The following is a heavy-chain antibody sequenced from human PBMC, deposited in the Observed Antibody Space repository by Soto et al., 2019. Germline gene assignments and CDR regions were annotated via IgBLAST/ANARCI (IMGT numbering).Heavy chain of an antibody. CDR1: GYTFTSYG. CDR2: ISPLKGRT. Sequence: QVQLVQSGPDLKRPGASMKVSCKASGYTFTSYGISWVRQAPGHGLEWMAWISPLKGRTQYSQKAQGRVTLSTDTSSNTAYTEMSTLRVDDTGVYDCAMDYGDRPEYFKHWGQGSLVTVS. J-gene: IGHJ1*01. D-gene: IGHD4-17*01. CDR3: AMDYGDRPEYFKH. V-gene: IGHV1-18*04.